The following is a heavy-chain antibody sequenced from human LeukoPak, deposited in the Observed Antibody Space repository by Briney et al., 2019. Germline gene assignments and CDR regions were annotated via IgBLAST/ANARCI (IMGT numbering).Heavy chain of an antibody. V-gene: IGHV4-39*01. CDR1: GGSLSSSSYY. CDR2: IYYSGST. CDR3: ARPAISHDYSNLFDY. J-gene: IGHJ4*02. Sequence: SETLSLTCTVSGGSLSSSSYYWGWIRQPPGKGLEWIGSIYYSGSTYYNPSLKSRVTISVDTSKNQFSLKLSSVTAADTAVYYCARPAISHDYSNLFDYWGQGTLVTVSS. D-gene: IGHD4-11*01.